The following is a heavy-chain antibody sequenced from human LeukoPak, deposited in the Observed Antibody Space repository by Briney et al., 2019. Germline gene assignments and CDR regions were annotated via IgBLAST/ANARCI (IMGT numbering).Heavy chain of an antibody. CDR3: ARGCIAARYGRGAFDI. D-gene: IGHD6-6*01. Sequence: ASVKVSCKASGYTFTSYDINWVRQATGQGLEWMGWMNPNSGNTGYAQKFQGRVTITRNTSISIAYMELSSLRSEDTAAYYCARGCIAARYGRGAFDIWGQGTMVTVSS. V-gene: IGHV1-8*03. CDR2: MNPNSGNT. CDR1: GYTFTSYD. J-gene: IGHJ3*02.